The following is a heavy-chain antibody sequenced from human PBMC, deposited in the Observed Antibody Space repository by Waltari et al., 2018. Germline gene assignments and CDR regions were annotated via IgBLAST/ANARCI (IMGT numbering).Heavy chain of an antibody. CDR1: GFTFTSSS. CDR3: ARAVPRMGRAYDAFDI. CDR2: ISRSSSYI. D-gene: IGHD3-10*01. J-gene: IGHJ3*02. V-gene: IGHV3-21*01. Sequence: EVQLVESGGGLVKPGGSLRLSCPASGFTFTSSSMNWVRQAPGKGLEWVSSISRSSSYIYYADSVKGRFTISRDNAKNSLYLQMNSLRAEDTAVYYCARAVPRMGRAYDAFDIWGQGTMVTVSS.